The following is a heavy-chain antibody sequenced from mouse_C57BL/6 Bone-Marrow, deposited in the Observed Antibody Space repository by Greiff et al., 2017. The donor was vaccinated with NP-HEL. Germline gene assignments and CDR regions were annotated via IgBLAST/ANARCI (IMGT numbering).Heavy chain of an antibody. CDR2: ISDGGSYT. J-gene: IGHJ1*03. V-gene: IGHV5-4*01. CDR3: ARAGSPWYFGV. Sequence: EVQLVESGGGLVKPGGSLKLSCAASGFTFSSYAMSWVRQTPEKRLEWVATISDGGSYTYYPDNVKGRFTISRDNAKNNLYLQMSHLESEDTAMYYCARAGSPWYFGVWGTGTTVTVSS. CDR1: GFTFSSYA. D-gene: IGHD1-1*01.